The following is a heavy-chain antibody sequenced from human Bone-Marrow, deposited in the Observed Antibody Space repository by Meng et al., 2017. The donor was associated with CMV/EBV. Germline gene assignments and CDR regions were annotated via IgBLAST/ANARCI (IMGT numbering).Heavy chain of an antibody. CDR3: VRVPSSWYVGLYYYYYYGKDV. CDR1: GFTFSNYA. CDR2: ISGSGGST. V-gene: IGHV3-23*01. D-gene: IGHD6-13*01. J-gene: IGHJ6*02. Sequence: GGSLRLSCTGSGFTFSNYAMSWVRQAPGKGLEWVSAISGSGGSTHNRDSVKGRFTISRDNSKNSLYLQMNSLRAEDTAVYHCVRVPSSWYVGLYYYYYYGKDVWGQGTTVTASS.